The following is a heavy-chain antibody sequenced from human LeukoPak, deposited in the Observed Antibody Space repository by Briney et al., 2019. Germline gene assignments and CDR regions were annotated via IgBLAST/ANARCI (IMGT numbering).Heavy chain of an antibody. J-gene: IGHJ3*02. CDR3: ARGSERFLEWLPTGAFDI. D-gene: IGHD3-3*01. CDR2: IYYSGST. Sequence: PSETLSLTCTVSGGSISSYYWSWIRQPPGKGLEWIGYIYYSGSTNYNPSLKSRVTISVDTSKNQFSLKLSSVTAADTAVYYCARGSERFLEWLPTGAFDIWGQGTMVTVSS. CDR1: GGSISSYY. V-gene: IGHV4-59*01.